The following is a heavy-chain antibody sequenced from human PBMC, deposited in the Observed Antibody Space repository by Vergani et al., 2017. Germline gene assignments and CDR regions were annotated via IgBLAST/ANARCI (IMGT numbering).Heavy chain of an antibody. V-gene: IGHV4-39*01. J-gene: IGHJ4*02. Sequence: QVQLQESGPGLVKPSETLSLTCTVSGGSISSYYWGWIRQPPGKGLEWIGSIYYSGSTYYNPSLKSRVTISVDTSKNQFSLKLSSVTAADTAVYYCARYKSNTAMVTAIYFDYWGQGTLVTVSS. CDR1: GGSISSYY. CDR2: IYYSGST. CDR3: ARYKSNTAMVTAIYFDY. D-gene: IGHD5-18*01.